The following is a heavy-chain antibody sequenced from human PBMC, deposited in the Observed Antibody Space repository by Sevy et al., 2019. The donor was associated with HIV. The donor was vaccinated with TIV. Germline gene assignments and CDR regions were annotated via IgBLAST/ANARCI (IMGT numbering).Heavy chain of an antibody. CDR2: IIPILGTV. CDR3: ARGGGNGWYYFDY. J-gene: IGHJ4*02. D-gene: IGHD6-19*01. CDR1: GGTFSSYG. Sequence: KVSCKSSGGTFSSYGISWVRQAPGQGLEWMGGIIPILGTVNYAQKFQGRVTITADESTKTAYMELSSLRSEDTAVYYCARGGGNGWYYFDYWGQETLVTVS. V-gene: IGHV1-69*01.